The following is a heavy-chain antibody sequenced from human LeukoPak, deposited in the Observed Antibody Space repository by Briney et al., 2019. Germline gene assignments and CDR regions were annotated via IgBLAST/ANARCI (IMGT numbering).Heavy chain of an antibody. D-gene: IGHD2-2*01. CDR1: GGTFSSYA. CDR3: ATSPVVPAAITFDY. CDR2: IIPIFGTA. V-gene: IGHV1-69*06. Sequence: SVKVSCKASGGTFSSYAISWVRQAPGQGLEWMGGIIPIFGTANYAQKFQGRVTITADKSTSTAYMELSSLRSEDTAVYYCATSPVVPAAITFDYWGQGTLVTVSS. J-gene: IGHJ4*02.